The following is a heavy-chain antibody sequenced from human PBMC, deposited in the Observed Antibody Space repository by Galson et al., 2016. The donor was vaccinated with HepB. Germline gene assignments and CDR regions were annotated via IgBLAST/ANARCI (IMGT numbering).Heavy chain of an antibody. J-gene: IGHJ4*02. CDR2: IYHTGTA. CDR3: TRDRLYYYDNRGFSTFDC. V-gene: IGHV4-30-4*01. CDR1: GASITSGGYH. Sequence: TLSLTCTVSGASITSGGYHWRWIRQHPEKGLEWIGYIYHTGTAYYSTPVKIRLTISEDTAKNQFSLRLISVTAADTAVYYCTRDRLYYYDNRGFSTFDCWGQGALVTVSS. D-gene: IGHD3-22*01.